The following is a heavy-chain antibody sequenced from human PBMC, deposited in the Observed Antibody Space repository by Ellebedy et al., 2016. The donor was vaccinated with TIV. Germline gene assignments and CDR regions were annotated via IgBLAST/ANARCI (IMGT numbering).Heavy chain of an antibody. CDR1: GYTFSGYY. CDR2: INPNSGGT. CDR3: ARVGPYHMYGMDV. J-gene: IGHJ6*02. D-gene: IGHD1-26*01. V-gene: IGHV1-2*04. Sequence: AASVKVSCKASGYTFSGYYMHWVRQAPGQGLEWMGRINPNSGGTNYAQKFQGWVTMTRDTSISTAYLEVSRLRSDDTAVYYCARVGPYHMYGMDVWGQGTTVTDSS.